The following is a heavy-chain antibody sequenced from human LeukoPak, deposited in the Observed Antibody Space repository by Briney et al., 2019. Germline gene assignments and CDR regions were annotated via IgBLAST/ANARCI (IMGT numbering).Heavy chain of an antibody. CDR2: INWNGGST. Sequence: GGSLRLSCAASGFTFDDYGMSWVRQAPGKGLEWVSGINWNGGSTGYTDSVKGRFTISRDNAKNSLYLQMNSLRAEDTALYYCARDLSYCSSTSCPTDYWGQGTLVTVSS. CDR3: ARDLSYCSSTSCPTDY. J-gene: IGHJ4*02. CDR1: GFTFDDYG. D-gene: IGHD2-2*01. V-gene: IGHV3-20*04.